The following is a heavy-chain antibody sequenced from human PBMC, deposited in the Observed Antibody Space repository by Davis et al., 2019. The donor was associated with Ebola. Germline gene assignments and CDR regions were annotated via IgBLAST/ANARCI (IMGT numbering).Heavy chain of an antibody. J-gene: IGHJ6*03. D-gene: IGHD1-7*01. CDR1: GGTFSSYA. CDR3: ARVDVGLKVLELTPFDYYYYYMDV. Sequence: SVKVSCKASGGTFSSYAISWVRQAPGQGLEWMGGIIPIFGTANYAQKFQGRVTITADESTSTAYMELSSLRSEDTAVYYCARVDVGLKVLELTPFDYYYYYMDVWGKGTTVTVSS. CDR2: IIPIFGTA. V-gene: IGHV1-69*13.